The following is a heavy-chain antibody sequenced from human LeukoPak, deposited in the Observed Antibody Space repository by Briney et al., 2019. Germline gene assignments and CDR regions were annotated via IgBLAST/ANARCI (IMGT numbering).Heavy chain of an antibody. V-gene: IGHV1-2*02. Sequence: ASVKVSCKASGYTFTGYYMHWVRQAPGQGLEWMGWINPNSGGTNYAQKFQGRVTMTRDTSISTAYMELSRLRSDDTAVYYCAGDIAAAGTPWNYYGMDVWGQGTTVTVSS. CDR3: AGDIAAAGTPWNYYGMDV. CDR1: GYTFTGYY. D-gene: IGHD6-13*01. CDR2: INPNSGGT. J-gene: IGHJ6*02.